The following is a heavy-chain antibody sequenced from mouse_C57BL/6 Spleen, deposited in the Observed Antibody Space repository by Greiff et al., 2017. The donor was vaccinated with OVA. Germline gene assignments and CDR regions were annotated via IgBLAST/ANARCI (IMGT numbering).Heavy chain of an antibody. D-gene: IGHD1-1*01. CDR3: ARNYGSSPCAY. J-gene: IGHJ3*01. CDR1: GYTFTDHT. V-gene: IGHV1-78*01. CDR2: IYPRDGST. Sequence: VQLQQSDAELVNPGASVTISCKVSGYTFTDHTIPWMKQRPEQGLEWIGYIYPRDGSTKYNEKFKGKATLTADKSSSTAYMQLNSLTSEDSAVYFWARNYGSSPCAYWGQGTLVTVSA.